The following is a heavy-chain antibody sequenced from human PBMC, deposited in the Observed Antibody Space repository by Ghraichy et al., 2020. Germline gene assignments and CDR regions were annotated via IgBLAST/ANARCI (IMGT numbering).Heavy chain of an antibody. D-gene: IGHD6-19*01. CDR3: ASLYSSGWPYYYYGMDV. J-gene: IGHJ6*02. V-gene: IGHV3-7*03. Sequence: GESLNTSCAASGFTFSSYWMSWVRQAPGKGLEWVANIKQDGSEKYYVDSVKGRFTISRDNAKNSLYLQMNSLRAEDTAVYYCASLYSSGWPYYYYGMDVWGQGTTVTVSS. CDR1: GFTFSSYW. CDR2: IKQDGSEK.